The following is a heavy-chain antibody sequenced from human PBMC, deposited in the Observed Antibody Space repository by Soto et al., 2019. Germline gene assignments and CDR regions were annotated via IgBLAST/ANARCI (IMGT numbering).Heavy chain of an antibody. CDR3: ARAERVTHPFDY. CDR1: GFTFSSYS. J-gene: IGHJ4*02. CDR2: ISSSSSYI. Sequence: EVQLVESGGGLVKPGGSLRLSCAASGFTFSSYSMNWVRQAPGKGLECVSSISSSSSYIYYADSVKGRFTISRDNAKNSLYLQMNSLRAEDTAVYYCARAERVTHPFDYWGQGTLVTVSS. V-gene: IGHV3-21*01. D-gene: IGHD2-21*02.